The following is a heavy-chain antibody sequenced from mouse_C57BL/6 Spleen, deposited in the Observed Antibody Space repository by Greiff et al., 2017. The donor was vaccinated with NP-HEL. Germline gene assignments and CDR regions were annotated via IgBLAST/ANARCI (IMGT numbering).Heavy chain of an antibody. J-gene: IGHJ3*01. CDR2: ISSGSSTI. Sequence: VQLKESGGGLVKPGGSLKLSCAASGFTFSDYGMHWVRQAPEKGLEWVAYISSGSSTIYYADTVKGRFTISRDNAKNTLFLQMTSLRSEDTAMYYCARPKLPAWFAYWGQGTLVTVSA. V-gene: IGHV5-17*01. CDR3: ARPKLPAWFAY. CDR1: GFTFSDYG.